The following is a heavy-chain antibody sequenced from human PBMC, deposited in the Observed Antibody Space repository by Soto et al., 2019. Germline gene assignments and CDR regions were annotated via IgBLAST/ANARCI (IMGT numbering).Heavy chain of an antibody. D-gene: IGHD6-25*01. CDR1: GFTFSNYA. V-gene: IGHV3-23*01. J-gene: IGHJ4*02. Sequence: GSLRLSCIASGFTFSNYAMNWVRQAPGKGLEWVSTISDNGANTFIGDSMKDHFDISRDNSKNTVFLHLSTVRAEDTAIYYCARAIGADFFDYWGQGTPVTVSS. CDR3: ARAIGADFFDY. CDR2: ISDNGANT.